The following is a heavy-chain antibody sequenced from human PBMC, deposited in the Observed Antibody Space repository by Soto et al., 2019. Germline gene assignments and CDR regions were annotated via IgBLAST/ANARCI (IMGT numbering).Heavy chain of an antibody. CDR1: GGSISSSAW. CDR2: IHHSGST. V-gene: IGHV4-4*02. D-gene: IGHD1-7*01. CDR3: AGRSRTIE. J-gene: IGHJ4*02. Sequence: QVQLQESGPGLVKPSGTLSLTCAVSGGSISSSAWWSWVRQPPGKGLEWIGEIHHSGSTNYDPSLKSRITISVVRSKNQFSLELTSVTAADTAVYYCAGRSRTIEWGQGTQVTVSS.